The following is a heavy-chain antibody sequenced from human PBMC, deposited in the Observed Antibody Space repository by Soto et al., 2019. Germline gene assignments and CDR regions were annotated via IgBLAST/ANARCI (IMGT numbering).Heavy chain of an antibody. CDR3: TLMAVTDISCNY. D-gene: IGHD6-19*01. Sequence: EVQLVESGGGLVQPGGSLKLSCAASGFTFSGSTMHWVRQASGKGLEWVGRIRSRANSYATAYAASVKGMFTISRDDSKITASLQLDSLKTEGTAMYYCTLMAVTDISCNYWGQGALITVSS. CDR2: IRSRANSYAT. CDR1: GFTFSGST. V-gene: IGHV3-73*02. J-gene: IGHJ4*02.